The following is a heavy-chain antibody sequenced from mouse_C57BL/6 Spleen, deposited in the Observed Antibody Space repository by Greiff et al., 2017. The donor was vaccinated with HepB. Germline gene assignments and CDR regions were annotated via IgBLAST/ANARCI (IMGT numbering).Heavy chain of an antibody. V-gene: IGHV1-82*01. CDR1: GYAFSSSW. J-gene: IGHJ4*01. CDR2: IYPGDGDT. D-gene: IGHD1-1*01. Sequence: SGPELVKPGASVKISCKASGYAFSSSWMNWVKQRPGKGLEWIGRIYPGDGDTNYNGKFKGKATLTADKSSSTAYMQLSSLTSEDSAVYFCADYGSDAMDYWGQGTSVTVSS. CDR3: ADYGSDAMDY.